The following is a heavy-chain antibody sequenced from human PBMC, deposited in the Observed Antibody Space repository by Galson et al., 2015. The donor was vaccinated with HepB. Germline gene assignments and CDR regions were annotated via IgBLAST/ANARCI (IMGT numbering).Heavy chain of an antibody. D-gene: IGHD2-15*01. CDR2: INPNSDAT. J-gene: IGHJ5*02. V-gene: IGHV1-2*06. CDR1: GYTFIGYY. CDR3: ARVFCSDGSCYDNWFDP. Sequence: QSGAEVKKPGASVKVSCKASGYTFIGYYIHWVRQAPGQGFEWMGRINPNSDATNYAQKFQGRVTMTRDTSITTAYMELSRLRSDDTAVYYCARVFCSDGSCYDNWFDPWGQGTLVTVSS.